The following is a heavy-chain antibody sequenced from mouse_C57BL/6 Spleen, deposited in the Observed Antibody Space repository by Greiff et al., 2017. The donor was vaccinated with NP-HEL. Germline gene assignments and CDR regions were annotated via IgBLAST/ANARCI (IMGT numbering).Heavy chain of an antibody. V-gene: IGHV1-19*01. J-gene: IGHJ1*03. Sequence: EVQLQQSGPVLVKPGASVKMSCKASGYTFTDYYMNWVKQSHGKSLEWIGVINPYNGGTSYNQKFKGKATLTVDKSSSTAYMELNSLTSEDSAVYYWARSRDYGSTWYFDVWGTGTTVTVSS. D-gene: IGHD1-1*01. CDR1: GYTFTDYY. CDR3: ARSRDYGSTWYFDV. CDR2: INPYNGGT.